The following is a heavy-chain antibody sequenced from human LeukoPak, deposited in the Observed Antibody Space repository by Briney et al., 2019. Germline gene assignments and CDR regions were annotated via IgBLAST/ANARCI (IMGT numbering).Heavy chain of an antibody. Sequence: PSETLSLTCTVSGGSISSSSYYWGWVRQPPGKGLEWIGRIYYTGSTYYKPSLKSRVTISVDTSKNQFSLTVSSVTAADTAVYYCARQGRRMGYDFWSGYRHFDYWGQGTLVTVSS. CDR3: ARQGRRMGYDFWSGYRHFDY. J-gene: IGHJ4*02. D-gene: IGHD3-3*01. CDR1: GGSISSSSYY. CDR2: IYYTGST. V-gene: IGHV4-39*01.